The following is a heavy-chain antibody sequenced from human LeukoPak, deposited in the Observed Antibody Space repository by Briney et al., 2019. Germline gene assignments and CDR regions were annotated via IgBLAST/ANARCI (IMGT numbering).Heavy chain of an antibody. CDR1: GGSISSSNYY. D-gene: IGHD2-8*02. CDR2: ICYTGNT. V-gene: IGHV4-39*01. CDR3: ARHPGGSSFDY. Sequence: PSETLSLTCTVSGGSISSSNYYWGWVRQPPGKGLEWVATICYTGNTYYNPSLKSRVTISVDTSKNQFSLKLSSVTAADTALYFCARHPGGSSFDYWGQGTLVTVSS. J-gene: IGHJ4*03.